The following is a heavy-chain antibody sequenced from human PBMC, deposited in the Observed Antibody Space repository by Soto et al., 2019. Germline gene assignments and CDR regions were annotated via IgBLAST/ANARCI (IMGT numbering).Heavy chain of an antibody. CDR3: ACGSTGGNADDYFHH. CDR2: IIPIFGTA. D-gene: IGHD2-15*01. V-gene: IGHV1-69*12. J-gene: IGHJ1*01. CDR1: GGTFSSYA. Sequence: QVQLVQSGAEVKKPGSSVKVSCKASGGTFSSYAISWVRQAPGQGLEWMGGIIPIFGTANYAQKFQGRVTITADESTTTAYMELSGLRSEDTAVYYCACGSTGGNADDYFHHWGQGTLVTVSS.